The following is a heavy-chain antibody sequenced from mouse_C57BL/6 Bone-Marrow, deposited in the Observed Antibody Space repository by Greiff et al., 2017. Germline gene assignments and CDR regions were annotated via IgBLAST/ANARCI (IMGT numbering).Heavy chain of an antibody. CDR2: ISNGGGST. CDR3: ARRGSYWYFDV. Sequence: EVKVVESGGGLVQPGGSLKLSCAASGFTFSDYYMYWVRQTPEKRLEWVAYISNGGGSTYYPDTVKGRFTISRDNAKNTLYLQMSRLKSEDTAMYYCARRGSYWYFDVWGTGTTVTVSS. J-gene: IGHJ1*03. CDR1: GFTFSDYY. V-gene: IGHV5-12*01.